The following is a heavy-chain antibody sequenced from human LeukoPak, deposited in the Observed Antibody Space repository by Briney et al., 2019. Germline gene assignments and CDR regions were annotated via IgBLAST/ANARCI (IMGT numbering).Heavy chain of an antibody. CDR1: GYTFTSYG. CDR2: ISAYNGNT. Sequence: GASVKVSCKASGYTFTSYGISWVRQAPGQGLEWMGWISAYNGNTNYAQKLQGRVTMTTDTSTSTAYMELRSLRSDDTAVYYCARDGRRYSSNWYYYYYGMDVWGQGTTVTVSS. CDR3: ARDGRRYSSNWYYYYYGMDV. V-gene: IGHV1-18*01. J-gene: IGHJ6*02. D-gene: IGHD6-13*01.